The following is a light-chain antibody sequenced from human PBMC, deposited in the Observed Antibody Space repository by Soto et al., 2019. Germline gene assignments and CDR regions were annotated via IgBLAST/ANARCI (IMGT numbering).Light chain of an antibody. CDR3: QSFDIRRSGGV. CDR1: ASNIGSSYG. Sequence: QSALTQPPSVSGAPGQTVTISCSGTASNIGSSYGVHWYRQYPGTVPKLLIYADDLRPAGISDRFSGSTSGTTAFLAITGLQADDEAEYFCQSFDIRRSGGVFGGGTQLTVL. CDR2: ADD. V-gene: IGLV1-40*01. J-gene: IGLJ3*02.